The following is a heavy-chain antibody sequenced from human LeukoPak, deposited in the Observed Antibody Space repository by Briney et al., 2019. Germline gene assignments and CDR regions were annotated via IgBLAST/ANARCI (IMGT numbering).Heavy chain of an antibody. CDR3: ARDLAGLVVPAAIFDP. J-gene: IGHJ5*02. Sequence: ASVKVSCKASGYTFTSYDINWVRQAPGQGLEWMGWINPNSGGTNYAQKFQGRVTMTRDTSISTAYMELSRLRSDDTAVYYCARDLAGLVVPAAIFDPWGQGTLVTVSS. D-gene: IGHD2-2*01. V-gene: IGHV1-2*02. CDR1: GYTFTSYD. CDR2: INPNSGGT.